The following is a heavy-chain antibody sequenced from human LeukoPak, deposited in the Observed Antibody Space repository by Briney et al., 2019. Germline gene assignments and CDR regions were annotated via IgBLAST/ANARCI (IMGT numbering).Heavy chain of an antibody. CDR3: ARLTDSSSSWLTRGHYFDY. D-gene: IGHD6-13*01. Sequence: SETLSPTCTVSGGSISSSSYYWGWIRQPPGKGLEWIGSIYYSGSTYYNPPLKSRVTISVDTSKNQFSLKLSSVTAADTAVYYCARLTDSSSSWLTRGHYFDYWGQGTLVTVSS. CDR1: GGSISSSSYY. CDR2: IYYSGST. J-gene: IGHJ4*02. V-gene: IGHV4-39*01.